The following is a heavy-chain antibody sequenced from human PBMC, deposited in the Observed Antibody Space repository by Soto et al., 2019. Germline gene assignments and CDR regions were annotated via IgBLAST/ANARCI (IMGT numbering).Heavy chain of an antibody. J-gene: IGHJ6*02. D-gene: IGHD1-26*01. Sequence: PSETLSLTCAVYGGSFSGYYWGWNRQPPGKGLEWIGEVNHSGSTNSNPSLTSRVTISVDTSKNQCSLKLSSVTAAVTAVYYCARVSGATHYYYYYGMDVWGQGTTVTVSS. CDR3: ARVSGATHYYYYYGMDV. V-gene: IGHV4-34*01. CDR1: GGSFSGYY. CDR2: VNHSGST.